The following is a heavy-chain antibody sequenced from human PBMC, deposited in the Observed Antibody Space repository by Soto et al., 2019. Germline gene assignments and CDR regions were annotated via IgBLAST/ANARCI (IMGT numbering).Heavy chain of an antibody. CDR3: ARGVHLDSGGYYYFY. J-gene: IGHJ4*02. CDR1: GGTFSRYA. V-gene: IGHV1-69*01. Sequence: QVQLVQSGAEVKKPGSSVRVSCKASGGTFSRYAISWVRQAPGQGLEWMGGIIPLFGTANYAQRFQGRVRITADESTTTVYMELRVRGSEDTAVYYCARGVHLDSGGYYYFYWGQGTLVTVSS. CDR2: IIPLFGTA. D-gene: IGHD3-22*01.